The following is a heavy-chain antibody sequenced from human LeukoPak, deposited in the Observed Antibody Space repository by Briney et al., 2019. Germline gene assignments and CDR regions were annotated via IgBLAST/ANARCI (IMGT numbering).Heavy chain of an antibody. CDR3: ASFDYEYAFDI. V-gene: IGHV3-48*03. D-gene: IGHD3-9*01. CDR1: GFTFSSYW. CDR2: ISSSGSTI. Sequence: PGGSLRLSCAASGFTFSSYWMNWVRQAPGKGLEWVSYISSSGSTIYYADSVKGRFTISRDNAKNSLYLQMNSLRAEDTAVYYCASFDYEYAFDIWGQGTMVTVSS. J-gene: IGHJ3*02.